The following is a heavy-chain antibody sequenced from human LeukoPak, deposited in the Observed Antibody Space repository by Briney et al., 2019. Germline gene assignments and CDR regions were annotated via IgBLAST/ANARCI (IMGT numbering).Heavy chain of an antibody. Sequence: PSETRSLTCTVSGGSVSSSNYYWGWLRQPPGKGRDWVGSIYYSGSTYYNPSLTSRVTISVDTSKNYFSLKLSSVTAADTAVYYCARYSYGGEDWFDPWGQGTLVTVSS. CDR1: GGSVSSSNYY. D-gene: IGHD5-18*01. CDR2: IYYSGST. J-gene: IGHJ5*02. CDR3: ARYSYGGEDWFDP. V-gene: IGHV4-39*02.